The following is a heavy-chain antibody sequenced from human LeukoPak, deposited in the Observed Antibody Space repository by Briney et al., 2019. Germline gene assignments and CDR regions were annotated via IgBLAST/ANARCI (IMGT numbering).Heavy chain of an antibody. CDR3: AKVGTNIAVARGYFDY. CDR1: GFTFSSYA. CDR2: ISGSGGST. V-gene: IGHV3-23*01. J-gene: IGHJ4*02. Sequence: QPGGSLKLSCAASGFTFSSYAMSWVRQAPGKGLEWVSAISGSGGSTYYADSVKGRFTISRDNSKNTLYLQMNSLRAEDTAVYYCAKVGTNIAVARGYFDYWGQGTLVTVSS. D-gene: IGHD6-19*01.